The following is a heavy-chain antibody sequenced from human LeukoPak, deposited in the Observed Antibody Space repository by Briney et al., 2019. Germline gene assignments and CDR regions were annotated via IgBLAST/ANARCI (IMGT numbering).Heavy chain of an antibody. Sequence: GASVKVSCKAFGYTFTSNYMHWVRQAPGQGPEWMGVISPSGGSTTYAQKFQGRVTITADKSTSTAYMELSSLRSEDTAVYYCARPGLRYVDVGAFDIWGQGTMVTVSS. CDR3: ARPGLRYVDVGAFDI. V-gene: IGHV1-46*01. D-gene: IGHD4-17*01. CDR1: GYTFTSNY. CDR2: ISPSGGST. J-gene: IGHJ3*02.